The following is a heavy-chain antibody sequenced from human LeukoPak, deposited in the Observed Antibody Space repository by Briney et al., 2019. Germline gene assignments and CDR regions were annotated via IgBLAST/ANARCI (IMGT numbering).Heavy chain of an antibody. CDR3: AREVAGLSDY. V-gene: IGHV4-34*01. CDR1: GGSFSGYY. J-gene: IGHJ4*02. Sequence: SETLSLTCAVYGGSFSGYYWSWIRQPPGKGLEWIGEINHSGSTNYNPSLKSRVTISVDTSKNQFSLQLNSVTPEDTAVYYCAREVAGLSDYWGQGTLVTVSS. D-gene: IGHD5-12*01. CDR2: INHSGST.